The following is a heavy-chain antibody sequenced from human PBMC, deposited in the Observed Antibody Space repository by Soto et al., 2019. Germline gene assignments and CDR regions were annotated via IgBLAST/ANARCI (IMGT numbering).Heavy chain of an antibody. CDR2: ISAYNGNT. Sequence: ASVKVSCKASGYTFSRYGIMWVRQAPGQGLEWMGWISAYNGNTDSAEKLRGRLTMTTDASTTTAYMELRSLRSDDTAIYYCARDQGFRVVISSNWFDPWGQGTLVTVSS. CDR1: GYTFSRYG. CDR3: ARDQGFRVVISSNWFDP. J-gene: IGHJ5*02. D-gene: IGHD2-21*01. V-gene: IGHV1-18*01.